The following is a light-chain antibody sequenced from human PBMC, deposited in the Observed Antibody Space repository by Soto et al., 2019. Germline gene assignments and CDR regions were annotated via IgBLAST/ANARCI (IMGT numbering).Light chain of an antibody. CDR2: DAS. Sequence: DIQMTQSPSTLSASVGDRVAITCRASQSINNWLAWYQLKPGKAPKLLIYDASTLESGVPSRFSGSGPGTEFTLTISSLQPDDFATYYCQQYASYSPSFGQGTKVAIK. J-gene: IGKJ1*01. CDR1: QSINNW. V-gene: IGKV1-5*01. CDR3: QQYASYSPS.